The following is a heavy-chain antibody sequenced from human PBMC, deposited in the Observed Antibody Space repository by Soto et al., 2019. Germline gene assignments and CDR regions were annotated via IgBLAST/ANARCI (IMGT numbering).Heavy chain of an antibody. J-gene: IGHJ4*02. Sequence: QVQLVQSGAEVKKPGASVKVSCKASGYTFSSFGITWVRQAPGQGLEWMGWISAYNGNTKYAQKLQGRVTMTTDTSRSTGYMEVWSLRSDGTAVYYCARVGIGGGTPFDYWGQGTPVTVLS. D-gene: IGHD1-26*01. CDR3: ARVGIGGGTPFDY. CDR2: ISAYNGNT. CDR1: GYTFSSFG. V-gene: IGHV1-18*01.